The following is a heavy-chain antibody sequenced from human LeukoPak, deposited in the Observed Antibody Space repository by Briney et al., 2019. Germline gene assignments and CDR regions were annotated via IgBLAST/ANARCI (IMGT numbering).Heavy chain of an antibody. Sequence: SETLSLTCTVSGGSISSGGYYWSWIRQPPGKGLEWIGYIYHSGSTYYNPSLKSRVTISVDRSKNQFSLKLSSVTAADTAVYYCASLPARAFDIWGQGTMVTVSS. V-gene: IGHV4-30-2*01. CDR3: ASLPARAFDI. CDR1: GGSISSGGYY. D-gene: IGHD2-2*01. CDR2: IYHSGST. J-gene: IGHJ3*02.